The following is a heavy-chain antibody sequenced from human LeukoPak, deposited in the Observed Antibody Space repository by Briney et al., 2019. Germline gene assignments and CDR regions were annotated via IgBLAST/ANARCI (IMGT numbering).Heavy chain of an antibody. Sequence: SETLSLTCAVSGGSISSSNWWSWVRQPPGKGLEWIGRIFHSGTTDYKTSLKGRVTISVDKSKNQFSLTLTSVTAADTAVYYCARLTPTTLSLYYYYMDVWGKGTTVTVSS. J-gene: IGHJ6*03. V-gene: IGHV4-4*02. CDR1: GGSISSSNW. CDR3: ARLTPTTLSLYYYYMDV. CDR2: IFHSGTT. D-gene: IGHD2/OR15-2a*01.